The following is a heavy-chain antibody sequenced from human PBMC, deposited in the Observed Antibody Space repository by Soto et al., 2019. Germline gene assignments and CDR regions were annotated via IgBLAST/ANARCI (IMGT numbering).Heavy chain of an antibody. CDR3: ARSRYCSGGSCYRDAFDI. D-gene: IGHD2-15*01. J-gene: IGHJ3*02. CDR2: IYYSGNT. CDR1: GGSISSGDYY. Sequence: QVQLQESGPGLVKPSQTLSLTCTVSGGSISSGDYYWSWIRQPPGKGLECIGYIYYSGNTYYNPDLKSRLTISVETSKNQISLKLSSVTAADTAVYYCARSRYCSGGSCYRDAFDIWGQGTMVTVSS. V-gene: IGHV4-30-4*01.